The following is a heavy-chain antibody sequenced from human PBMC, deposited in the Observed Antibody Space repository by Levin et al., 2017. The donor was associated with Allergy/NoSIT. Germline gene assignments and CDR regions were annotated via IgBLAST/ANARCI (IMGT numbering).Heavy chain of an antibody. CDR1: GFSLSNARMG. CDR3: ARSSSDYGDLGFFDY. V-gene: IGHV2-26*01. D-gene: IGHD4-17*01. Sequence: SGPTLVKPTETLTLTCTVSGFSLSNARMGVSWIRQPPGKALEWLAHIFSNDEKSYSTSLKSRLTISKDTSKSQVVLTMTNMDPVDTATYYCARSSSDYGDLGFFDYWGQGTLVTVSS. J-gene: IGHJ4*02. CDR2: IFSNDEK.